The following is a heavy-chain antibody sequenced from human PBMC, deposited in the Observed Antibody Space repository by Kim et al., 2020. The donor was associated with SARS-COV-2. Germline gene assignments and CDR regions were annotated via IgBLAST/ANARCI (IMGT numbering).Heavy chain of an antibody. CDR3: ATTYYDILGPVDY. Sequence: YADSVKGRFTISRDNSKNTLYLQMSSLRVEDTAVYYCATTYYDILGPVDYWGQGTLVTVSS. V-gene: IGHV3-23*01. J-gene: IGHJ4*02. D-gene: IGHD3-9*01.